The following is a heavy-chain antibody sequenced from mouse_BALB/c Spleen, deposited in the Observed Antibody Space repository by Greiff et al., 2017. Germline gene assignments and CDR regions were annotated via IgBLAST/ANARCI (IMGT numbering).Heavy chain of an antibody. CDR3: ARHQLRPDYYAMDY. CDR1: GFTFSSYA. J-gene: IGHJ4*01. V-gene: IGHV5-9-4*01. D-gene: IGHD1-2*01. CDR2: ISSGGSYT. Sequence: EVKLMESGGGLVKPGGSLKLSCAASGFTFSSYAMSWVRQSPEKRLEWVAEISSGGSYTYYPDTVKGRFTISRDNAKNTLYLQMSSLKSEDTAMYYCARHQLRPDYYAMDYWGQGTSVTVSS.